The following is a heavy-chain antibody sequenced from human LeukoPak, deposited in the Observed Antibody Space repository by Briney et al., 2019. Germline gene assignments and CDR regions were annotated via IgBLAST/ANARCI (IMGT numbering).Heavy chain of an antibody. CDR1: GFMFHDYA. CDR2: ISGDGGST. D-gene: IGHD6-19*01. V-gene: IGHV3-43*02. J-gene: IGHJ4*02. CDR3: ARESESSGWYDY. Sequence: GGSLRLSRAAPGFMFHDYAVHWVRQAPGKGLEWVSLISGDGGSTFYADSVKGRFTISRDNSKNSLYLQMNSLRSDDTALYYCARESESSGWYDYWGQGTLFSVSS.